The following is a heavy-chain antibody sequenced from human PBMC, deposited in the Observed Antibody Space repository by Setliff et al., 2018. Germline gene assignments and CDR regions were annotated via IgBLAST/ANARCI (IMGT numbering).Heavy chain of an antibody. V-gene: IGHV3-15*01. D-gene: IGHD6-13*01. CDR1: GFTFSAYG. J-gene: IGHJ4*02. CDR2: IKSNVDGGTA. CDR3: TTEPPRWYYFDS. Sequence: PGGSLRLSCAASGFTFSAYGMTWVRQAPGKGLEWVGRIKSNVDGGTAHYAAPVEGRFTISRDYSKNTLFLQMNSLIIEDTAVYYCTTEPPRWYYFDSWGQGTLVTVSS.